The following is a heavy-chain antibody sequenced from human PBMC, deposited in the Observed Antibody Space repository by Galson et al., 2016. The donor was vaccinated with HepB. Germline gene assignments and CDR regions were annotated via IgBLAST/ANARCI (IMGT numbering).Heavy chain of an antibody. CDR1: GFTFHSFA. D-gene: IGHD3-9*01. CDR3: ARDPPSVATGTWA. CDR2: ISGSGSTT. Sequence: LRLSCAASGFTFHSFAMSWVRQAPGKGLEWVSCISGSGSTTYYADSVKGRFTLSGDNSKSTVHLQMNSLRVEDTAVYYCARDPPSVATGTWAWGQGTQVTVSS. J-gene: IGHJ5*02. V-gene: IGHV3-23*01.